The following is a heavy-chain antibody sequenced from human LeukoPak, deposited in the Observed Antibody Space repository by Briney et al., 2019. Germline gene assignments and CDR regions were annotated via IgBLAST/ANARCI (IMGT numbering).Heavy chain of an antibody. V-gene: IGHV1-2*02. CDR2: INPNSGGT. J-gene: IGHJ4*02. Sequence: ASVKVSCKASGYTFTGYYMHWVRQAPGQGLEWMGWINPNSGGTNYAQKLQGRVTMTTDTSTSTAYMELRSLRSDDTAVYYCARSFNYYDSSGYYWGQGTLVTVSS. D-gene: IGHD3-22*01. CDR3: ARSFNYYDSSGYY. CDR1: GYTFTGYY.